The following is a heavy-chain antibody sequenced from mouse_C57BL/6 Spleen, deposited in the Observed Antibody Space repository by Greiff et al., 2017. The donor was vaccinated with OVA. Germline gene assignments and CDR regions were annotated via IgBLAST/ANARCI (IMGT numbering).Heavy chain of an antibody. CDR3: ARGITTVVASPAMDY. J-gene: IGHJ4*01. Sequence: VQLQQSGAELVRPGSSVKLSCKASGYTFTSYWMDWVKQRPGQGLEWIGNIYPSDSETHYNQKFKDKATLTVDKSSSTAYMQLSSLTSEDSAVYYCARGITTVVASPAMDYWGQGTSVTVSS. D-gene: IGHD1-1*01. CDR2: IYPSDSET. CDR1: GYTFTSYW. V-gene: IGHV1-61*01.